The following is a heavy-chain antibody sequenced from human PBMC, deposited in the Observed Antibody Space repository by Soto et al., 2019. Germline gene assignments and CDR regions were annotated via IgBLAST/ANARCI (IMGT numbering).Heavy chain of an antibody. CDR2: INPNSGGT. D-gene: IGHD6-13*01. CDR3: ARQKGYSSSWWGGVLDAFDI. CDR1: GYTFTGYY. Sequence: GASVKVSCKASGYTFTGYYMHWVRQAPGQGLEWMGWINPNSGGTNYAQKFQGWVTMTRDTSISTAYMELSRLRSDDTAVYYCARQKGYSSSWWGGVLDAFDIWGQGTMVTXSS. J-gene: IGHJ3*02. V-gene: IGHV1-2*04.